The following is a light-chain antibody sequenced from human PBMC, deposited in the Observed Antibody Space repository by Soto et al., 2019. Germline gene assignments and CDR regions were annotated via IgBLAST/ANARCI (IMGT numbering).Light chain of an antibody. Sequence: EILLTQSPATRSLSPGEGVTLSCRAAQDVTNSVAWYQQKSGQAPSLLIYDASARASGVSARFRGSGSGTDFTLTISGLKAEDFAVYFCQQYIRRTLSFGQGTGLEIK. CDR1: QDVTNS. CDR3: QQYIRRTLS. J-gene: IGKJ5*01. CDR2: DAS. V-gene: IGKV3-15*01.